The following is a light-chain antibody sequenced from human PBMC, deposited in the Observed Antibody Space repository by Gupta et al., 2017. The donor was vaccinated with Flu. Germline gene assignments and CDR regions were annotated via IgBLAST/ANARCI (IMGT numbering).Light chain of an antibody. V-gene: IGKV1-5*03. J-gene: IGKJ1*01. Sequence: PSTLSASIGDRVTCTCRASQSISSWLAWYQQKPGKAPKLLIYKASTVESGVPSRFSGSGSGTEFTLTISSRQPDDFATYYCQHENNSSRTFGQGTKVEIK. CDR2: KAS. CDR1: QSISSW. CDR3: QHENNSSRT.